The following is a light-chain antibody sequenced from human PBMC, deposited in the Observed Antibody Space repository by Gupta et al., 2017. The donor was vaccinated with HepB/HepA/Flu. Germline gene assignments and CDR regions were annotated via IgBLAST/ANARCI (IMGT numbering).Light chain of an antibody. V-gene: IGKV6-21*01. Sequence: EIVLTQSPDFQSVTPKEKVTITCRASQSIGSYLHWYQQKPEQSPKLLIKYASQYCSGVPSRFSGSGSGTDFTLTIDSREGEDAATYYCQQRSSLPLTFGGGTXVEIK. CDR1: QSIGSY. CDR3: QQRSSLPLT. J-gene: IGKJ4*01. CDR2: YAS.